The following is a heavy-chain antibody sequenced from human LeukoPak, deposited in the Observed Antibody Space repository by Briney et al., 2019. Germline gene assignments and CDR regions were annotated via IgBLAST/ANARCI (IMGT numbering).Heavy chain of an antibody. Sequence: GGTLRLSCAASGFTFSSYGMSWVRQAPGKGLEWVSAITSGGGSTYDADSVKGRFTISRDNSKNTLYLQMNSLRAKDTAVYYCAKGRNIVVTSIDYWGQGTLVTVSS. CDR2: ITSGGGST. CDR1: GFTFSSYG. D-gene: IGHD5-12*01. V-gene: IGHV3-23*01. CDR3: AKGRNIVVTSIDY. J-gene: IGHJ4*02.